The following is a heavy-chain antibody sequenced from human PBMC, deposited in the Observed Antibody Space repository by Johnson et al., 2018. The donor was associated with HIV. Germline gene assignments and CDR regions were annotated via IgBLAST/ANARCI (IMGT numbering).Heavy chain of an antibody. D-gene: IGHD1-7*01. Sequence: VQLVESLRVSCAASGFTFSSYGLSWVRQAPGKGLEWVSAISGSGGSTFYADTMKGRFTISRDNSKSTLYLQMNSLRAEDTAVYYCARRGNYLADAFDIWGQGTMVTVSS. J-gene: IGHJ3*02. V-gene: IGHV3-23*01. CDR3: ARRGNYLADAFDI. CDR1: GFTFSSYG. CDR2: ISGSGGST.